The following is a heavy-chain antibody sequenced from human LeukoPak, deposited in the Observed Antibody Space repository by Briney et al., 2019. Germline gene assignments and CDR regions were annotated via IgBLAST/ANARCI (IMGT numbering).Heavy chain of an antibody. J-gene: IGHJ6*03. CDR1: GGSISSYY. V-gene: IGHV4-59*01. D-gene: IGHD2-2*01. CDR2: IYYSGST. CDR3: ARDRLVVPAMAYYYYMDV. Sequence: TSETLSLTCTVPGGSISSYYWSWIRQPPGKGLEWIGYIYYSGSTNYNPSLKSRVTISVDTSKNQFSLKLSSVTAADTAVYYCARDRLVVPAMAYYYYMDVWGKRTTVTVSS.